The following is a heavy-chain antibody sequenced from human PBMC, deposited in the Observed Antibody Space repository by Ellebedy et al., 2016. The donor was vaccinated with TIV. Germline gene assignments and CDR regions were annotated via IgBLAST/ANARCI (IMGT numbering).Heavy chain of an antibody. V-gene: IGHV4-59*01. Sequence: SETLSLTCTVSGGSISSYYWSWIRQPPGKGLEWIGYIYYSGSTNYNPSLKSRVTISVDTSKNQFSLKLSSVTAADTAVYYCARVVAATNTQYYYYYMDVWGKGTTVTVSS. D-gene: IGHD2-15*01. J-gene: IGHJ6*03. CDR1: GGSISSYY. CDR2: IYYSGST. CDR3: ARVVAATNTQYYYYYMDV.